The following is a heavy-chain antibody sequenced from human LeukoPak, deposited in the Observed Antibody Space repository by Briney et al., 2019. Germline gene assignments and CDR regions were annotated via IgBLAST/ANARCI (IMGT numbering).Heavy chain of an antibody. Sequence: GGSLRLSCAASGFAFSSYEMNWVRQAPGKGLEWVSYISSSGRTFYYADSVKGRFTISRDNGKNSLYLQMNSLRVEDTAVYYCARDSRGSSWFFDYWGQGALVTVSS. V-gene: IGHV3-48*03. CDR2: ISSSGRTF. D-gene: IGHD6-13*01. CDR3: ARDSRGSSWFFDY. J-gene: IGHJ4*02. CDR1: GFAFSSYE.